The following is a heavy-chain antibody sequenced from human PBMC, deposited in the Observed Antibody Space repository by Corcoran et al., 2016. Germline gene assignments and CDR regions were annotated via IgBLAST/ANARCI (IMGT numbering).Heavy chain of an antibody. CDR3: ARREVSSIAARLSFDP. CDR2: INHSGST. Sequence: QVQLQQWGAGLLKPSETLSLTCAVYGGSFSGYYWSWIRQPPGKGLEWIGEINHSGSTNYNPSLKSRVTISVDTSKNQFSLKLSSVTAADTAVYYCARREVSSIAARLSFDPWGQGTLVTVSS. CDR1: GGSFSGYY. D-gene: IGHD6-6*01. J-gene: IGHJ5*02. V-gene: IGHV4-34*01.